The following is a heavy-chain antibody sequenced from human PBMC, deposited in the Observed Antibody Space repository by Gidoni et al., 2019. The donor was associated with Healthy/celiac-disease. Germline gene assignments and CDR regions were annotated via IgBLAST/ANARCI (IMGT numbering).Heavy chain of an antibody. CDR1: GGTFSSYA. Sequence: QVQLVQSGAEVKKPGSSVKVSCKASGGTFSSYAISWVRQAPGQGLEWMGRIIPILVIANYAQKVQGRVTITADKSTSTAYMELSSLRSEDTAVYYCARDQGSYGYFYYYYMDVWGKGTTVTVSS. D-gene: IGHD5-18*01. V-gene: IGHV1-69*04. CDR2: IIPILVIA. CDR3: ARDQGSYGYFYYYYMDV. J-gene: IGHJ6*03.